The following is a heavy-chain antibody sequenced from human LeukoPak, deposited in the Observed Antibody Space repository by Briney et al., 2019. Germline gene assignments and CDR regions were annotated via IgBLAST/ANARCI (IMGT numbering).Heavy chain of an antibody. V-gene: IGHV1-18*01. CDR1: GYTYTTDG. Sequence: ASVKVSCKASGYTYTTDGISWVRQAPGQELEWMGWIYTYSGKTNYAQEFQGRVTITADESTSTAYMELSSLRSEDTAVYYCARGGYYGSGSYLGPDWGQGTLVTVSS. J-gene: IGHJ4*02. CDR2: IYTYSGKT. D-gene: IGHD3-10*01. CDR3: ARGGYYGSGSYLGPD.